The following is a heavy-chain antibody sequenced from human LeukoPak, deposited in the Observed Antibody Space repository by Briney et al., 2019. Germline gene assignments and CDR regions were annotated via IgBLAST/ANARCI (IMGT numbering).Heavy chain of an antibody. CDR3: ARAEGTTGIAAAGTFDY. D-gene: IGHD6-13*01. CDR2: INHSGST. J-gene: IGHJ4*02. CDR1: GGSFSGYY. Sequence: SETLSLTCAVYGGSFSGYYWSWIRQPPGKGLEWLGEINHSGSTNYNPSLKSRVTISVDTSKNQFSLKLSSVTAADTAVYYCARAEGTTGIAAAGTFDYWGQGTLVTVSS. V-gene: IGHV4-34*01.